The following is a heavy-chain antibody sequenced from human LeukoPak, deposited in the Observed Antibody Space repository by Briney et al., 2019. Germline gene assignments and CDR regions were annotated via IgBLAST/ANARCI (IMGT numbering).Heavy chain of an antibody. D-gene: IGHD3-10*01. CDR1: GFTFTSYG. CDR3: ARDLSPVVRASPMGY. J-gene: IGHJ4*02. V-gene: IGHV3-30*03. CDR2: ITYDGYYK. Sequence: GGSLRLSCAASGFTFTSYGMHWVRQAPGKGLEWVALITYDGYYKYYSDSVKGRFTISSDTSKNTMYPQMNSLRAEDTAVYYCARDLSPVVRASPMGYWGQGTLVTVSS.